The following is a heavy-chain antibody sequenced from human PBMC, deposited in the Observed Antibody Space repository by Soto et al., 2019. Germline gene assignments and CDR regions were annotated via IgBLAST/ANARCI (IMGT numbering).Heavy chain of an antibody. CDR1: GGTFSSYT. V-gene: IGHV1-69*08. CDR2: IIPILGIA. D-gene: IGHD3-22*01. J-gene: IGHJ4*02. Sequence: QVQLVQSGAEVKKPGYSVKVSCKASGGTFSSYTISWVRQAPGQGLEWMGRIIPILGIANYAQKFQGRVTITADKSTSTAYMELSSLRSEDTAVYYCAREGSSGYFPYWGQGTLVTVSS. CDR3: AREGSSGYFPY.